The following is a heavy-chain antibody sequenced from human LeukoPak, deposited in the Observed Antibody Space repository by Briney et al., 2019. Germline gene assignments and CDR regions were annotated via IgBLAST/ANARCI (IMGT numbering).Heavy chain of an antibody. D-gene: IGHD2-21*02. CDR2: IIPIFGTA. Sequence: ASVKVSCKASGGTFSSYAISWVRQAPGQGLEWMGGIIPIFGTANYAQKFQGRVTITADKSTSTAYMELSSLRSEDTAVYYCARDYAYCGGDCYPPFDYWGQGTLVTVSS. V-gene: IGHV1-69*06. CDR3: ARDYAYCGGDCYPPFDY. CDR1: GGTFSSYA. J-gene: IGHJ4*02.